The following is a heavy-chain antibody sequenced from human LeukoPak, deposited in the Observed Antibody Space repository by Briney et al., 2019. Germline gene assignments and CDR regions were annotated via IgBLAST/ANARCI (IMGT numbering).Heavy chain of an antibody. CDR2: IWYDGSNK. Sequence: PGGSLRLSCAASGFTFSSYWMSWVRQAPGKGLEWVAVIWYDGSNKYYADSVKGRFTISRDNSKNTLYLQMNSLRAEDTAVYYCARLLGELPDYWGQGTLVTVSS. D-gene: IGHD3-16*01. V-gene: IGHV3-33*08. CDR3: ARLLGELPDY. CDR1: GFTFSSYW. J-gene: IGHJ4*02.